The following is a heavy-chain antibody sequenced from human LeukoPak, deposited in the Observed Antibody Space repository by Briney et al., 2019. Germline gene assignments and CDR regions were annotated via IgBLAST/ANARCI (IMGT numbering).Heavy chain of an antibody. CDR1: GYTFTGYY. Sequence: ASVKVSCEASGYTFTGYYMHWVRQAPGQGLEWMGWINPNSGGTNYAQKFQGRVTMTRDTSISTAYMELSRLRSDDTAVYYCASGRTYCGGDCLPSDAFDIWGQGTMVTVSS. V-gene: IGHV1-2*02. J-gene: IGHJ3*02. D-gene: IGHD2-21*01. CDR3: ASGRTYCGGDCLPSDAFDI. CDR2: INPNSGGT.